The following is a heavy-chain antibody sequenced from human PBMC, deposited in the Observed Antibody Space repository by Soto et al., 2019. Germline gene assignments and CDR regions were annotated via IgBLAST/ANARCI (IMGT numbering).Heavy chain of an antibody. V-gene: IGHV3-23*01. CDR1: GFTFSNYA. CDR3: AREVAAPSGWLDP. J-gene: IGHJ5*02. CDR2: ISASGGLK. D-gene: IGHD6-6*01. Sequence: EVQLSESGGDLRQPGGSLRLSCAASGFTFSNYAMTWVRQTPGKGLEWVSGISASGGLKYYADSVQGRFTVSRDNSKKILNLQIDNLRDGNTALYYCAREVAAPSGWLDPWGQGTQVTVSS.